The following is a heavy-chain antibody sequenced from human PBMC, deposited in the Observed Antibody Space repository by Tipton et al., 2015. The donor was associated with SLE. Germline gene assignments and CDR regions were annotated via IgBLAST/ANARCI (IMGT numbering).Heavy chain of an antibody. Sequence: QSGPEVKKPGASVKVSCKASGYTFTGYFIHWVRQVPGQGLEWMGWINPTRGGTMYAQKFQDRVTLTRDTSVSTVYMEMTSLRSDDTAVYYCARDFGDIVVVLHRMDVWGQGTAVTVSS. CDR2: INPTRGGT. CDR3: ARDFGDIVVVLHRMDV. V-gene: IGHV1-2*02. J-gene: IGHJ6*02. D-gene: IGHD2-15*01. CDR1: GYTFTGYF.